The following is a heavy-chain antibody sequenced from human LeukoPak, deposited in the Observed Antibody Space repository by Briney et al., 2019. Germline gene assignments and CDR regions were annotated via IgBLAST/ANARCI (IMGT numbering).Heavy chain of an antibody. V-gene: IGHV4-59*01. J-gene: IGHJ6*02. CDR2: IYYSGST. D-gene: IGHD2-2*01. CDR1: GGSISSYY. Sequence: SETLSLTCTVSGGSISSYYWSWIRQPPGKGLEWIGYIYYSGSTNYNPSLKSRVTISVDTSKNQFSLKLSSVTAADTAVYYCARTQPNIVVVPAYGMDVWGQGTTVTVSS. CDR3: ARTQPNIVVVPAYGMDV.